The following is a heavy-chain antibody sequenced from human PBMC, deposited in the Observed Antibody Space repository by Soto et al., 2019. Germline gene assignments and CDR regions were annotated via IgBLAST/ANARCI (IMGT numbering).Heavy chain of an antibody. Sequence: QVQLVQSGAEVKKPGSSVKVSYKASGGTFSSYTISWVRQAAGQGREWMGRVVPILGIANYAQKFQGRVTITADKSTSTAYMEVSSLRSEDTAVDYCAKWGDGYNSGFDYWGHGTLVTVSS. D-gene: IGHD5-12*01. J-gene: IGHJ4*01. CDR2: VVPILGIA. CDR3: AKWGDGYNSGFDY. V-gene: IGHV1-69*02. CDR1: GGTFSSYT.